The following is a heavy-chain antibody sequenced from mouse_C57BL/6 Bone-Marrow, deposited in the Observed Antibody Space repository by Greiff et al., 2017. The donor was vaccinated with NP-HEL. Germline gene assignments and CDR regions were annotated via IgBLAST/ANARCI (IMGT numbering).Heavy chain of an antibody. J-gene: IGHJ2*01. D-gene: IGHD2-10*01. Sequence: QVQLQQSGAELVRPGASVKLSCKASGYTFTDYYITWVKQRPGQGLEWIARIYPGSGNTYYNEKFKGKATLTAEKSSSTAYMQLSSLTSEDSAVYFCARDLLLYFDYWGQGTTLTVSS. CDR2: IYPGSGNT. V-gene: IGHV1-76*01. CDR3: ARDLLLYFDY. CDR1: GYTFTDYY.